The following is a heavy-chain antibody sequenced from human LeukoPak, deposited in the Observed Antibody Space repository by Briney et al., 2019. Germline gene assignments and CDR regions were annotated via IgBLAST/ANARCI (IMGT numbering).Heavy chain of an antibody. Sequence: SETLSLTCTVSGGSIDTYYWTWIRRPPGKGLEWIGYIYYSGSTNHNPSLKSRVTMSVDTSKKQISLKLRSVTAADTAVYYCARGGLDYYFDYWGQGTLVTVSS. CDR2: IYYSGST. V-gene: IGHV4-59*01. CDR1: GGSIDTYY. J-gene: IGHJ4*02. CDR3: ARGGLDYYFDY.